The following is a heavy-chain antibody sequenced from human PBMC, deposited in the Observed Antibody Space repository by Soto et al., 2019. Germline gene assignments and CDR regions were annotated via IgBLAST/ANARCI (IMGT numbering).Heavy chain of an antibody. CDR2: ISYDGSNK. CDR1: GFTFSSYG. Sequence: QPGGSLRLSCAASGFTFSSYGMHWVRQAPGKGLEWVAVISYDGSNKYYADSVKGRFTISRDNSKNTLYLQMNSLRAEDTAVYYCAKDRIVLVPSPLDYWGQGTLVTVSS. J-gene: IGHJ4*02. CDR3: AKDRIVLVPSPLDY. V-gene: IGHV3-30*18. D-gene: IGHD2-2*01.